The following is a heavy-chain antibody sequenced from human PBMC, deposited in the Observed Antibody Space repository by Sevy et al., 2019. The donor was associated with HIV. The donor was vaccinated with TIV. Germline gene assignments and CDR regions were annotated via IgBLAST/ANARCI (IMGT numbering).Heavy chain of an antibody. J-gene: IGHJ4*02. CDR2: IYSGGST. D-gene: IGHD3-22*01. Sequence: GGSLRLSCAASGFTVSSNYMSWVRQAPGKGLEWVSVIYSGGSTYYADSVKGRVTISRDNSKNTVYLQMNSLRAKDTAVYYCARGGYCYDRSGYRRYYDYWGQGTLVTVSS. CDR1: GFTVSSNY. CDR3: ARGGYCYDRSGYRRYYDY. V-gene: IGHV3-53*01.